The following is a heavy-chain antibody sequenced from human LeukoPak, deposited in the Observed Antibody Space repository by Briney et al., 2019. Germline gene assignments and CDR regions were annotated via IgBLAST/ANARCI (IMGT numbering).Heavy chain of an antibody. CDR2: VSSGGGTT. CDR1: GFTFSSYA. J-gene: IGHJ4*02. V-gene: IGHV3-23*01. Sequence: GGSLRLSCAASGFTFSSYAMSWVRQAPGKGLEWVSAVSSGGGTTYYADSVKGRFTISRDNSKNTLCLQMNMRAEDTAVYNCAKLGSSGYYGPPYYFDYWGQGTLVTASS. CDR3: AKLGSSGYYGPPYYFDY. D-gene: IGHD3-22*01.